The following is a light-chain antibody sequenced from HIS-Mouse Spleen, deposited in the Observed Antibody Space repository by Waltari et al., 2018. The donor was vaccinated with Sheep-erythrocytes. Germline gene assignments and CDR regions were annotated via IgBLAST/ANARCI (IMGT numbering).Light chain of an antibody. CDR1: QSLLHSNGYNY. CDR3: QQRSNWYT. Sequence: DIVMTQSPLSLPVTPGEPASISCRSSQSLLHSNGYNYLDWYLQKPGQSPQLLIYLGSNRASGVPDRFSCSGSGTDFTLTISSLEPEDFAVYYCQQRSNWYTFGQGTKLEIK. J-gene: IGKJ2*01. V-gene: IGKV2-28*01. CDR2: LGS.